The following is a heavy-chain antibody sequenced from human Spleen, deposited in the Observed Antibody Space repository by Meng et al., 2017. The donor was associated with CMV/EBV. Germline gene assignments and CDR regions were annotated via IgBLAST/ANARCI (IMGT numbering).Heavy chain of an antibody. Sequence: GESLKISCAASGFTFSSYEMNWVRQAPGKGLEWVSYISSSGSTIYYADSVKGRFTISRDNAKNSLYLQMNSLRAEDTAVYYCARDHESRDIAPHGYYYYYGMDVWGQGTTVTVSS. CDR1: GFTFSSYE. CDR3: ARDHESRDIAPHGYYYYYGMDV. J-gene: IGHJ6*02. CDR2: ISSSGSTI. D-gene: IGHD5-12*01. V-gene: IGHV3-48*03.